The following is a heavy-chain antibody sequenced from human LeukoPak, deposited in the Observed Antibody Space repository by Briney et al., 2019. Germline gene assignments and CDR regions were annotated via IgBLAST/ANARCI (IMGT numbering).Heavy chain of an antibody. J-gene: IGHJ4*02. V-gene: IGHV4-59*01. CDR3: ARDTTYYYDSSGYHPTYYFDY. Sequence: SETLSLTCTVSGGFISSYYWSWVPEPPGKGLEWIGDIYYSGSTNYNPYLKRRVTISVDTSKNQFSLKLSSVTAADTAVYYCARDTTYYYDSSGYHPTYYFDYWGQGTLVTVSS. CDR2: IYYSGST. CDR1: GGFISSYY. D-gene: IGHD3-22*01.